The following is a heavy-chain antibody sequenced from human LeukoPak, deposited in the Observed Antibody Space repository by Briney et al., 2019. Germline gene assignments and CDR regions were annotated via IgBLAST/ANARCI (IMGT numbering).Heavy chain of an antibody. D-gene: IGHD6-6*01. J-gene: IGHJ4*02. V-gene: IGHV1-69*04. CDR2: IIPNLGMA. Sequence: SVKVSCKASGGTFSNDAISWVRQAPGQGLEWMGRIIPNLGMALYAQKFKGRVTITADKSPSTAYLELSSLRSEDTAVYYCARGFRGSSSSGGFDYWGQGTLVTVSS. CDR3: ARGFRGSSSSGGFDY. CDR1: GGTFSNDA.